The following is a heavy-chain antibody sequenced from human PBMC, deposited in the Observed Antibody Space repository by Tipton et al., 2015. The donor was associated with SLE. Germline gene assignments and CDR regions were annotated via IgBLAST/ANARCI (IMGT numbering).Heavy chain of an antibody. CDR2: IYYSGIT. V-gene: IGHV4-30-4*01. J-gene: IGHJ2*01. Sequence: TLSLTCTVSGGSVSSPIDYWSWIRQPPGKGLEWIGYIYYSGITHYNPSLKSRLSISVDTSKNQFSLKLSSVTAADTAVYYCASPHGDSDFDLWGRGTLVTVSS. CDR1: GGSVSSPIDY. CDR3: ASPHGDSDFDL. D-gene: IGHD4-17*01.